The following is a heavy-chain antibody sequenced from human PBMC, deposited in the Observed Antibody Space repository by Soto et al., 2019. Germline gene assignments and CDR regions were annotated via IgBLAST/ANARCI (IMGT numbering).Heavy chain of an antibody. J-gene: IGHJ4*02. CDR3: ARDSREYNAYDYN. D-gene: IGHD5-12*01. CDR2: INAANGNT. CDR1: GYTLTNNA. Sequence: GASVKVSCKASGYTLTNNAIHWVRQAPGQRLEWMGWINAANGNTKYSQKFQGRFTISRDNAKSSLYLQMNSLRAEDTAVYYCARDSREYNAYDYNWGQGTLVTVSS. V-gene: IGHV1-3*01.